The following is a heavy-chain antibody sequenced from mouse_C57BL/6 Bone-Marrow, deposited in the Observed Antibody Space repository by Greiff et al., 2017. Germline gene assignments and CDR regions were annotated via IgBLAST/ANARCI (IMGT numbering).Heavy chain of an antibody. CDR2: IRSKSSNYAT. CDR1: GFSLTSYG. CDR3: VRGRDY. Sequence: TCTVSGFSLTSYGVHWVRQAPGKGLEWVARIRSKSSNYATYYADSVKDRFTISRDDSQSMLYLQMNNLKTEDTAMYYCVRGRDYWGQGTSVTVSS. J-gene: IGHJ4*01. V-gene: IGHV10-3*01.